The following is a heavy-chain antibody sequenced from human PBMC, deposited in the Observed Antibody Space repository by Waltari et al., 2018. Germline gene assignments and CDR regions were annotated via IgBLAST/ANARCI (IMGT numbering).Heavy chain of an antibody. V-gene: IGHV3-21*01. CDR3: ARGPFTIFGVPYYYYYMDV. D-gene: IGHD3-3*01. J-gene: IGHJ6*03. Sequence: EVQLVESGGGLVKPGGSLRLSCAASGFTFSSYSMNWVRQAPGKGLEWVSSISSSSSYIYYADSVNGRFTISRDNAKNSLYLQMNSLRAEDTAVYYCARGPFTIFGVPYYYYYMDVWGKGTTVTVSS. CDR1: GFTFSSYS. CDR2: ISSSSSYI.